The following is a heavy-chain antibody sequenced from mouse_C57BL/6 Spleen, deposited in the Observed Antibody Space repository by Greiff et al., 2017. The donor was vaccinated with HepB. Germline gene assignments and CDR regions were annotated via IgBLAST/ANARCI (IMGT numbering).Heavy chain of an antibody. J-gene: IGHJ4*01. CDR2: INPNNGGT. V-gene: IGHV1-26*01. CDR1: GYTFTDYY. CDR3: ARTTVVAEDAMDY. D-gene: IGHD1-1*01. Sequence: VQLQQSGPELVKPGASVKISCKASGYTFTDYYMNWVKQSHGKSLEWIGDINPNNGGTSYNQKFKGKATLTVDKSSSTAYMERRSLTSEDSAVYYCARTTVVAEDAMDYWGQGTSVTVSS.